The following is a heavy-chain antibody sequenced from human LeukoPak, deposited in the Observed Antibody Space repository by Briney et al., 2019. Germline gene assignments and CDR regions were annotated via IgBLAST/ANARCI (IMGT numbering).Heavy chain of an antibody. J-gene: IGHJ5*02. Sequence: SETLSLTCTVSGGSISSSSYYWGWIRQPPGKGLEWIGSIYYSGSTYCNPSLKSRVTISVDTSKNQFSLKLSSVTAADTAVYYCARTAAMEGWFDPWGQGTLVTVSS. CDR3: ARTAAMEGWFDP. V-gene: IGHV4-39*07. D-gene: IGHD2-2*01. CDR1: GGSISSSSYY. CDR2: IYYSGST.